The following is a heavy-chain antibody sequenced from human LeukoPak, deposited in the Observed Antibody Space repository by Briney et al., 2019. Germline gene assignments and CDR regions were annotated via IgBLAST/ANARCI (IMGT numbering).Heavy chain of an antibody. CDR1: GFSLSTSGVG. J-gene: IGHJ4*02. Sequence: SGPTLVNPTQTLTLTCTFSGFSLSTSGVGVGWIRQPPGKALEWLALIYWNDVKRYSPSLKSRLTITKDTSKNQVVLTMTNMDPVDTATYYCAHGRITMKPYYFDYWGQGTLVTVSS. CDR3: AHGRITMKPYYFDY. V-gene: IGHV2-5*01. D-gene: IGHD3-22*01. CDR2: IYWNDVK.